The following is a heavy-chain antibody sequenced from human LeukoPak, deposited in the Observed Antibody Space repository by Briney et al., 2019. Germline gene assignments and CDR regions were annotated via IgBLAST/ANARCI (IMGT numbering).Heavy chain of an antibody. D-gene: IGHD1-26*01. Sequence: SETLSLTCTVSGGSISSYYWSWIRQPPGKGLEWIGYIYYSGSTNYNPSLKSRVTISVDTSKNQFSLKLSSVTAADTAVYYCARSGLPREDASDIWGQGTMVTVSS. J-gene: IGHJ3*02. CDR2: IYYSGST. V-gene: IGHV4-59*01. CDR1: GGSISSYY. CDR3: ARSGLPREDASDI.